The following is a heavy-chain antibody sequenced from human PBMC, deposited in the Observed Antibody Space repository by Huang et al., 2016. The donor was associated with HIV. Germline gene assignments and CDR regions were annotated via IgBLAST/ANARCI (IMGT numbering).Heavy chain of an antibody. CDR1: GYSFTNYW. CDR2: IYPADSDT. V-gene: IGHV5-51*03. Sequence: EVQLVQSEAEVKKPGESLKISCRGSGYSFTNYWIGWVRQGPGEGLEWMVVIYPADSDTRYSPAFQGQVTFSADKSTRTAYLQWSSLQASDTAIYYCARSEVLVTAVPFDHWGQGTLVTVSS. D-gene: IGHD2-21*02. J-gene: IGHJ4*02. CDR3: ARSEVLVTAVPFDH.